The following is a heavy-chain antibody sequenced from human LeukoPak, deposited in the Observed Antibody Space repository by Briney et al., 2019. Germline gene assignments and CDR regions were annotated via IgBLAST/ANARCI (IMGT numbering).Heavy chain of an antibody. Sequence: PGGSLRLSCAASGFTFSSYSMNWVRQAPGKGLEWVSSISSSSSYIYYADSVKGRFTISRDNPKNSLYLQMNSLRAEDTAVYYCAREDDSSGYPTPLDYWGQGTLVTVSS. CDR2: ISSSSSYI. CDR1: GFTFSSYS. J-gene: IGHJ4*02. D-gene: IGHD3-22*01. V-gene: IGHV3-21*01. CDR3: AREDDSSGYPTPLDY.